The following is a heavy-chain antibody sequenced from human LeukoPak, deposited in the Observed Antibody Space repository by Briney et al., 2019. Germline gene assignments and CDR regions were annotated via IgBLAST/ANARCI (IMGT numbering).Heavy chain of an antibody. V-gene: IGHV4-39*07. Sequence: PSETLSLTCTVSGGSISSSSYYWSWIRQPPGKGLGWIGEINHSGSTNYNPSLKSRVTISVDTSKNQFSLKLSSVTAADTAVYYCASLWPYQLSAFDIWGQGTMVTVSS. CDR1: GGSISSSSYY. CDR3: ASLWPYQLSAFDI. CDR2: INHSGST. D-gene: IGHD2-2*01. J-gene: IGHJ3*02.